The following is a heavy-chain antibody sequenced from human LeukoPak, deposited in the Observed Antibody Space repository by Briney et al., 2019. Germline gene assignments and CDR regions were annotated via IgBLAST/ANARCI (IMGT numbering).Heavy chain of an antibody. CDR3: ARAVAGTGNFDY. J-gene: IGHJ4*02. CDR2: INHSGST. D-gene: IGHD6-19*01. CDR1: GGSFSGHY. V-gene: IGHV4-34*01. Sequence: SVTQSLTCAVYGGSFSGHYWSWIRQPPGKGLEWIGEINHSGSTNYNPSLMSLVTISVDTSKNQFSLKLSSVTAADTAVYYCARAVAGTGNFDYWGQGTLVTVSS.